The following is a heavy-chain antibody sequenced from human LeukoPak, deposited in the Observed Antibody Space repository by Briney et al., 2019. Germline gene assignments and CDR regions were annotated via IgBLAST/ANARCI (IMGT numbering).Heavy chain of an antibody. D-gene: IGHD1-26*01. CDR3: ARGVGATVGGWYDY. CDR1: GYTFTSYD. J-gene: IGHJ4*02. V-gene: IGHV1-8*01. CDR2: MNPNSGNT. Sequence: ASVKVSCKASGYTFTSYDINWVRQATGQGLEWMGWMNPNSGNTGYAQKFQGRVTMTRDTSTSTVYMELSSLRSEDTAVYYCARGVGATVGGWYDYWGQGTLVTVSS.